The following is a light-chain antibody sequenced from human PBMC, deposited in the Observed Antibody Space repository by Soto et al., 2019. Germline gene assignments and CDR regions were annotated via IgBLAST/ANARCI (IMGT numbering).Light chain of an antibody. CDR1: SSDFGGYNY. J-gene: IGLJ2*01. V-gene: IGLV2-14*01. Sequence: QSALTQPASVSGSPGQSITFSCTGTSSDFGGYNYVSWYQQHPGKAPKLMIYDVSNRPSGVSNRFSGSKSGNTASLTISGLQDEDEADYYCSSYRSSSTSFGGGTKLTVL. CDR3: SSYRSSSTS. CDR2: DVS.